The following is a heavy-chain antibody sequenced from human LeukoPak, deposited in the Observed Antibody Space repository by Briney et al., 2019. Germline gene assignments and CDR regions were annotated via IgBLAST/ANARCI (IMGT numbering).Heavy chain of an antibody. CDR1: GFTFSSYA. CDR3: AKQLGYCSDGSCYFPY. CDR2: IRGSGGST. D-gene: IGHD2-15*01. Sequence: GGALRLSCAASGFTFSSYAMSWVRQAPGKGLEWVAAIRGSGGSTYYADSVKGRFTISRDDSKNTLCLQMNSLRAEDTAVYYCAKQLGYCSDGSCYFPYWGQGTLVTVSS. J-gene: IGHJ4*02. V-gene: IGHV3-23*01.